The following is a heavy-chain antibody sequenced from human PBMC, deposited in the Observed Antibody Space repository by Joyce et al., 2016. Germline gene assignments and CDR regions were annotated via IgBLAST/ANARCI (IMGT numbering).Heavy chain of an antibody. CDR1: GFSFSDST. CDR3: VRGDSREN. J-gene: IGHJ4*02. V-gene: IGHV3-21*01. Sequence: EVQLVESGGGLVKPGGSLRLSCIGSGFSFSDSTMNWVRQAPGKGPEWISSIGRTSRDMYYVESVKGRFTISRDNAKNSLFLQLNNLRVEDTGLYYCVRGDSRENWGQGTLVTVSS. D-gene: IGHD3-16*01. CDR2: IGRTSRDM.